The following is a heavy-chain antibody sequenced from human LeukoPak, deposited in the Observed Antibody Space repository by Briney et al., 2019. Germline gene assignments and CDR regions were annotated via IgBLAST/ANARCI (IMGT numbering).Heavy chain of an antibody. V-gene: IGHV4-39*01. CDR2: IYYSGGT. CDR3: ARLSGYRDDY. Sequence: SETLSLTCTVSGGSISSSSYYWGWIRQPPGKGLEWIGSIYYSGGTYYNPSLKSRVTISVDTSKNQFSLKLSSVTAADTAVYYCARLSGYRDDYWGQGTLVTVSS. J-gene: IGHJ4*02. D-gene: IGHD1-26*01. CDR1: GGSISSSSYY.